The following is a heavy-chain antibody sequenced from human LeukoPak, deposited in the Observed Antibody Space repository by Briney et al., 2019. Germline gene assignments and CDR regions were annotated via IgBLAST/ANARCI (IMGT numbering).Heavy chain of an antibody. CDR1: GFTFSSYA. V-gene: IGHV3-30*01. J-gene: IGHJ4*02. Sequence: GGSLRLSCAASGFTFSSYAMHWVRQAPGKGLEWVAVISYDGTITYYADSVKGRFTNSRDNPKNTLYLQLNSLRAEDTAIYYCARDSTYYYDSGSSGPHYFDSWGQGTLVTVSS. CDR2: ISYDGTIT. D-gene: IGHD3-10*01. CDR3: ARDSTYYYDSGSSGPHYFDS.